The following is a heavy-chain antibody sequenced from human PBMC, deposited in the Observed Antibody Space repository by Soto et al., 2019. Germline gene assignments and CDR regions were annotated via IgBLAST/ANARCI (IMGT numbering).Heavy chain of an antibody. CDR2: TYYRSRWYN. V-gene: IGHV6-1*01. CDR1: GDSVSTHSAA. D-gene: IGHD4-17*01. CDR3: PRWDHDYGYLDV. J-gene: IGHJ6*02. Sequence: QVHLQQSGPGLVKPSQTLSLTCDISGDSVSTHSAAWNWIRQSPSRGLEWLGRTYYRSRWYNEYGVTVKGRISIRPSTAMHQFSLSPFSLTPEDTAVYYCPRWDHDYGYLDVWGLGPTVTVSS.